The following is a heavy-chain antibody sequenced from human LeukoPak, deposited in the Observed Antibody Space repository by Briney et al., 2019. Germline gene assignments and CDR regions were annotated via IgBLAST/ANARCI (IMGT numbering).Heavy chain of an antibody. V-gene: IGHV4-59*01. CDR3: ARGISGYYYG. D-gene: IGHD3-22*01. CDR1: GVSISSYF. CDR2: ISNSGST. Sequence: SETLSLTCIVSGVSISSYFWSWIRQPPGKGLEWIGDISNSGSTNYNPSLRSRVTISADTSKNQFSLKLSSVTAADAAVYYGARGISGYYYGWGQGTLVTVSS. J-gene: IGHJ4*02.